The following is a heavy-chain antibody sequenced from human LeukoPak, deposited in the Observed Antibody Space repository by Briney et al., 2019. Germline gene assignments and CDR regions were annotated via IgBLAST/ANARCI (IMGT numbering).Heavy chain of an antibody. CDR1: GYTFTSYD. CDR3: VRGPPNWGYDY. V-gene: IGHV1-8*01. Sequence: ASVKVSCKASGYTFTSYDFNWVRQATGQRPEWMGWMSPNSGDTGYAQKFQDRVTMTRNTSISTAYMELSSLRSDDTAVYYCVRGPPNWGYDYWGPGTLVTVSS. CDR2: MSPNSGDT. D-gene: IGHD7-27*01. J-gene: IGHJ4*02.